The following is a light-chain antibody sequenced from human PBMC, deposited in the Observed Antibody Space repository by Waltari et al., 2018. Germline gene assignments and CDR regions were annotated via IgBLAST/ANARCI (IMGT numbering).Light chain of an antibody. CDR3: QQVNGYPLT. CDR1: QGISIY. V-gene: IGKV1-9*01. J-gene: IGKJ4*01. CDR2: AAS. Sequence: IQFTQSPSFLSSSVGDRVTLTFRASQGISIYLVWYQQKPGKAPKVLISAASTLQTGVPSRFSGSGSGTEFTLTISSLQPEDFATYYCQQVNGYPLTFGGGTKVEIK.